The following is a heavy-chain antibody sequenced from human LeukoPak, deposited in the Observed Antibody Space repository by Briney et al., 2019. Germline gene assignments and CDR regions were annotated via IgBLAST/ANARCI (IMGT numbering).Heavy chain of an antibody. D-gene: IGHD6-6*01. V-gene: IGHV4-61*02. CDR2: IYTSGSTSGST. CDR3: ARHQSYSSSSVDY. Sequence: PSETLSLTCTVSGGSISSGSYYWNWIRQPAGKGLEWIGRIYTSGSTSGSTNYNPSLKSRVTISVDTSKNQFSLKLSSVTAADTAVYYCARHQSYSSSSVDYWGQGTLVTVTS. CDR1: GGSISSGSYY. J-gene: IGHJ4*02.